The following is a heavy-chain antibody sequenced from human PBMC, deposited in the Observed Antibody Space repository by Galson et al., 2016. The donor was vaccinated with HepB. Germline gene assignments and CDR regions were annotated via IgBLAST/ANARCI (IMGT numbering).Heavy chain of an antibody. CDR3: VRGGYCGGGSCYNRRDWFDP. CDR1: GYSFTSYD. V-gene: IGHV1-8*01. Sequence: SVKVSCKASGYSFTSYDINWVRQATGQGLEWMGWMNPNSANTGYAQKFQGRVTMTRNTSISTAYMELSSLKPEDTDVYYCVRGGYCGGGSCYNRRDWFDPWGQGTLVTVSS. J-gene: IGHJ5*02. CDR2: MNPNSANT. D-gene: IGHD2-15*01.